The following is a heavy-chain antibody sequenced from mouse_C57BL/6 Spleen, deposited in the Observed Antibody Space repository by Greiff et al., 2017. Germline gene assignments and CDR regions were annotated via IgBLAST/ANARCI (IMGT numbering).Heavy chain of an antibody. CDR3: TRRLYDGYSWFAY. CDR1: GYTFTDYE. D-gene: IGHD2-3*01. J-gene: IGHJ3*01. CDR2: IDPETGGT. Sequence: QVHVKQSGAELVRPGASVTLSCKASGYTFTDYEMHWVKQTPVHGLEWIGAIDPETGGTAYNQKFKGKAILTADKSSSTAYMELRSLTSEDAAVDYCTRRLYDGYSWFAYWGQGTLVTVSA. V-gene: IGHV1-15*01.